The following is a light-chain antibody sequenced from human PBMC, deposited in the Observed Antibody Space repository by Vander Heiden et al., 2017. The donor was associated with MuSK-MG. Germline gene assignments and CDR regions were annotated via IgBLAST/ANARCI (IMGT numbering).Light chain of an antibody. CDR1: SSNIGAGYD. V-gene: IGLV1-40*01. CDR3: QSYDSSLSGHVV. Sequence: QSVLTQPPSVSGAPGQRVTISCTGSSSNIGAGYDVHWYQQLPGTAPNLLIFGNSNRPSGVPDRFSGSKSGTSASLAITGLQAEDEADDYCQSYDSSLSGHVVFGGGTKLTVL. CDR2: GNS. J-gene: IGLJ2*01.